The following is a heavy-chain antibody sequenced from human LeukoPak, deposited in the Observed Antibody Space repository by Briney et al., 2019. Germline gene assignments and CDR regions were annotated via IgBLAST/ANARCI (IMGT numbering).Heavy chain of an antibody. CDR3: AAMTGSLYYYYMDV. Sequence: SETLSLTCTVSGGSISSYYWSWIRQPPGKGLEWIGYIYTSGSTNYNPSLKSRVTISVDTSKNQFSLKLSSVTAADTAVYYCAAMTGSLYYYYMDVWGKGTTVTVSS. CDR2: IYTSGST. V-gene: IGHV4-4*09. J-gene: IGHJ6*03. D-gene: IGHD1-14*01. CDR1: GGSISSYY.